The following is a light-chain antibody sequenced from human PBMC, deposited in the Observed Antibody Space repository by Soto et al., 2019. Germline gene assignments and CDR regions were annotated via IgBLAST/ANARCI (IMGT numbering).Light chain of an antibody. CDR2: DNS. J-gene: IGLJ2*01. CDR1: SSNIGAGYD. CDR3: QCQDSSLSDVV. Sequence: QSVLTQPPSVSGDPGQRVTISCTGTSSNIGAGYDVHWYQQLPGAAPKLLIYDNSNRPSGVPDRFSGFKSDTSASLVITGXXXXXEADYYCQCQDSSLSDVVFGGGTRLTVL. V-gene: IGLV1-40*01.